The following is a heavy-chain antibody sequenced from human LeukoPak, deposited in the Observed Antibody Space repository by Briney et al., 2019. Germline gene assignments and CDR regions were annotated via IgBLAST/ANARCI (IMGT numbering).Heavy chain of an antibody. Sequence: SETLSLTCTVSGGSISSGGYYWSWIRQRPGKGLEWIGYIYYSGSTYYNPSLKSRVTISVDTSKNQFSLKLSSVTAADTAVYYCARSYYYDSSGYPDWGQGTLVTVSS. CDR2: IYYSGST. J-gene: IGHJ4*02. D-gene: IGHD3-22*01. CDR1: GGSISSGGYY. CDR3: ARSYYYDSSGYPD. V-gene: IGHV4-31*03.